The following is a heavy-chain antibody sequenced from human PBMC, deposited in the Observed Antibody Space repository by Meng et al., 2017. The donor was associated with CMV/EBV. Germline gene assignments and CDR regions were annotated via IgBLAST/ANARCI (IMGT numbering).Heavy chain of an antibody. J-gene: IGHJ6*02. Sequence: GESLKISCAASGFTFSSYSMNWVRQAPGKGLEWVSSISSSSSYIYYADSVKGRFTISRDNAKNSLYLQMNRLRAEDTAVYYCARVQIPGLPQRDVVVPGYGMDVWGQGTTVTVSS. CDR1: GFTFSSYS. V-gene: IGHV3-21*01. CDR2: ISSSSSYI. D-gene: IGHD2-2*01. CDR3: ARVQIPGLPQRDVVVPGYGMDV.